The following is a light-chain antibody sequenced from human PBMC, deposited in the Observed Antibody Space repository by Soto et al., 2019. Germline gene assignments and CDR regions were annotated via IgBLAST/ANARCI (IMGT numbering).Light chain of an antibody. CDR3: QQYYSYPLIT. CDR1: QGISSY. CDR2: AAS. V-gene: IGKV1-8*01. J-gene: IGKJ5*01. Sequence: IRMTQSPSSLSASTGDRVTITCRASQGISSYLAWYQQKPGKAPKLLIYAASTLQSGVPSRFSGSGSGTDFTLTISCLQSEDFATYYCQQYYSYPLITFGQGTRLEIK.